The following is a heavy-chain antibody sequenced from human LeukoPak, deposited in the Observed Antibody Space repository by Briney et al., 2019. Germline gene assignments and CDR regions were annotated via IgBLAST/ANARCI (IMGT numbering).Heavy chain of an antibody. V-gene: IGHV1-69*06. J-gene: IGHJ4*02. Sequence: SVKVSCKASVGTFISYAISWVRQAPGKGLEWMGRIIPIFGTASYAQKFQGRVTITADKSTSTAYMELSSLRSEDTAVYYCARDLGSDYFDYWGQGTLVTVSS. CDR3: ARDLGSDYFDY. CDR2: IIPIFGTA. D-gene: IGHD3-16*01. CDR1: VGTFISYA.